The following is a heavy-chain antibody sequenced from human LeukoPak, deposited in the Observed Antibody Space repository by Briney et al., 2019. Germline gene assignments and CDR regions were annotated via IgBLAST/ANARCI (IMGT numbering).Heavy chain of an antibody. J-gene: IGHJ4*02. CDR1: GGSISSYY. CDR2: IYTSGST. V-gene: IGHV4-4*07. CDR3: ARERGYCSSISCQYFDY. D-gene: IGHD2-2*01. Sequence: PSETLSLTCTVSGGSISSYYWSWIRQPAGKGLEWIGRIYTSGSTNYNPSLKSRVTMSVDTSKNQFSLKLSSVTAADTAVYYCARERGYCSSISCQYFDYWGQGTLVTVSS.